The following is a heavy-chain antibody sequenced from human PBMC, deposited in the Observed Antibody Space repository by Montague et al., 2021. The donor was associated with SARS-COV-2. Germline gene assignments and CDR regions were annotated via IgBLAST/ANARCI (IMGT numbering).Heavy chain of an antibody. J-gene: IGHJ4*02. V-gene: IGHV4-4*02. CDR1: GGSISSGNC. CDR2: IYHSGST. CDR3: ARFFSSWTD. Sequence: SETLSLTCAVSGGSISSGNCWSWVRQPPGKGLEWIGEIYHSGSTXYNPSLKSRVTISLDKSKNQFSLNLSSATAADTAVYYCARFFSSWTDWGQGTLVTVSS. D-gene: IGHD6-13*01.